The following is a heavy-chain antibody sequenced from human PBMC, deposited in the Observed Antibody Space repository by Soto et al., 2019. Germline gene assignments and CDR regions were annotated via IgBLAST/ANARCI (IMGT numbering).Heavy chain of an antibody. J-gene: IGHJ4*02. CDR2: IWYDGSNR. D-gene: IGHD3-22*01. CDR3: ARDSLRTYYYDSSGYSDL. V-gene: IGHV3-33*01. CDR1: GFTFSDYG. Sequence: GGSLRLSCEASGFTFSDYGMHWVRQAPGKGLEWVAFIWYDGSNRYHADSVKGRFTISRDNSRNTPSLQMNSLTAEDTAVYYCARDSLRTYYYDSSGYSDLWGQGTLVTVSS.